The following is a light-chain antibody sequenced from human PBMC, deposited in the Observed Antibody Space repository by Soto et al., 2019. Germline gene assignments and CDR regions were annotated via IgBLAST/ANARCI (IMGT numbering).Light chain of an antibody. CDR1: SSDVGAYNY. CDR2: DVI. CDR3: CSYAGRYTHDV. V-gene: IGLV2-11*01. Sequence: QSVLTQPRSVSGSPGQSVTISCSGTSSDVGAYNYVSWFQHHPGRAPKLIIYDVIKRPSGVPDRFSGSKSGNTASLTISGLQAEDEAEYYCCSYAGRYTHDVFATGTKVTVL. J-gene: IGLJ1*01.